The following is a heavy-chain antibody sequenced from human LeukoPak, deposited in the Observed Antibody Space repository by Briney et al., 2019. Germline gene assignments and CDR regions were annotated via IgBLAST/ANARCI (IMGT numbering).Heavy chain of an antibody. J-gene: IGHJ4*02. D-gene: IGHD5-18*01. CDR3: ARTVDTAMVR. CDR2: INSDGSST. CDR1: GFTFSSYW. Sequence: GGSLRLSCAASGFTFSSYWMHWVRQAPGKGPVWVSRINSDGSSTSYADSVKGRFTISRDNAKNTLYLQMNSLRAEDTAVYYCARTVDTAMVRWGQGTLVTVSS. V-gene: IGHV3-74*01.